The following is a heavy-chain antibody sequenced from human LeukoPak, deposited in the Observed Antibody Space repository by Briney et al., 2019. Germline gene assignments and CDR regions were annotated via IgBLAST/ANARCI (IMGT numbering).Heavy chain of an antibody. D-gene: IGHD2-21*02. Sequence: PGGSLRLSCTASGFAFTHAWMSWVRQAPGKRLEWVGRIKTTTDGGTTDYAAPVKGRFTISRDDPKNTLYLQMNSLKTEDTAVYFCATGAVCFGNCYSGQINYWGQGTLVTVSS. CDR1: GFAFTHAW. V-gene: IGHV3-15*01. CDR3: ATGAVCFGNCYSGQINY. J-gene: IGHJ4*02. CDR2: IKTTTDGGTT.